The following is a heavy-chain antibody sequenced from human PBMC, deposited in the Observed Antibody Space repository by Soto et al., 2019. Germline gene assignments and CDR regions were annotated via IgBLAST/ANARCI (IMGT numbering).Heavy chain of an antibody. CDR2: INVGTGNT. J-gene: IGHJ6*02. CDR1: GYIFTNYA. D-gene: IGHD2-21*02. Sequence: GASVEVSCKASGYIFTNYAIHWVRQAPGQRLEGVGWINVGTGNTKYSQNFQGRVTITRDTSATTAYMELSSLRSEDTAVYYCERGAGYCSGDCWSDDYYAMDVWGQGTTVTVSS. V-gene: IGHV1-3*01. CDR3: ERGAGYCSGDCWSDDYYAMDV.